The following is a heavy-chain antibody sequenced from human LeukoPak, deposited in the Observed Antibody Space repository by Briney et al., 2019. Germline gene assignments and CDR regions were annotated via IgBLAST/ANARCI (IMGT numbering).Heavy chain of an antibody. D-gene: IGHD4-17*01. Sequence: GGSLRLSCTASGFTASSKYMSWVRQAPGKGLEWVSFIRGDATTAYADSVQGRFTISRDDSKNTLYPQMDSLRVEDTAVYYCARRRGGYGEGEFDYWGQGTLVTVSS. CDR3: ARRRGGYGEGEFDY. CDR2: IRGDATT. V-gene: IGHV3-66*04. J-gene: IGHJ4*02. CDR1: GFTASSKY.